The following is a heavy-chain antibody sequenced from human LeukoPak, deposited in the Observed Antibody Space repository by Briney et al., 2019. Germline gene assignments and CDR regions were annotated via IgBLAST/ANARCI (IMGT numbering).Heavy chain of an antibody. CDR2: IYTSGST. CDR1: GGSISSYY. J-gene: IGHJ5*02. CDR3: ARVRYYYDSSGNLNWFDP. Sequence: PSETLSLTCTVSGGSISSYYWSWIRQPAGKGLEWIGRIYTSGSTNYNPSLKSRVTMSVDTSKNQFSLKLSSVTAADTAVYYCARVRYYYDSSGNLNWFDPWGQGTLVTVSS. D-gene: IGHD3-22*01. V-gene: IGHV4-4*07.